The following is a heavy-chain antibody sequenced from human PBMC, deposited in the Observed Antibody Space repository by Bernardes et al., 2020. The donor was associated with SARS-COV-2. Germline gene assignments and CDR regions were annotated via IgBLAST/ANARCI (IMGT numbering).Heavy chain of an antibody. J-gene: IGHJ6*03. Sequence: GGSLRLSCGASGFMFRIYWMSWVRQAPGKGLEWLSYISNKSKYIAYADSVKGRFTISRDNAKNSVDLQMNSLRVEDTAVYYCARVSGRVATNMDVWGKGTTVTVSS. CDR2: ISNKSKYI. CDR3: ARVSGRVATNMDV. CDR1: GFMFRIYW. V-gene: IGHV3-21*05.